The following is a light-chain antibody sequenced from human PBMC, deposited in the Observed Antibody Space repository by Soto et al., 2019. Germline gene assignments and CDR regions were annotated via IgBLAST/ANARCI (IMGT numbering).Light chain of an antibody. Sequence: DIQMTQSPSSLSASVGDRVTMTCRASQDIGINLGWFQQKPGKAPKRLIYVASSLQSGVPSRFSGSGSGTEFTLTISSLQPEDFASYFCLQHNAYPWPSGQGTKVDIK. J-gene: IGKJ1*01. V-gene: IGKV1-17*01. CDR2: VAS. CDR1: QDIGIN. CDR3: LQHNAYPWP.